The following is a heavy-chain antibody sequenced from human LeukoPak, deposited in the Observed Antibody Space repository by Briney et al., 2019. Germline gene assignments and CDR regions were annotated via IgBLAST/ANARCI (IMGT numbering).Heavy chain of an antibody. Sequence: KSSETLSLTCAVSGGSFSEHYWTWIRQPPGKGLEWIGEIDQGGSGNYNPSLKSRMTLSIDTSKNQFSLRLRSLTAADTAVYYCAGYNWNDGGFDCWGQGTLVTVSS. D-gene: IGHD1-1*01. J-gene: IGHJ4*02. CDR2: IDQGGSG. V-gene: IGHV4-34*01. CDR3: AGYNWNDGGFDC. CDR1: GGSFSEHY.